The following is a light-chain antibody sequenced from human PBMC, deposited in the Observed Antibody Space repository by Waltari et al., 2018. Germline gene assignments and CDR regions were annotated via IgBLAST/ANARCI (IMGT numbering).Light chain of an antibody. J-gene: IGKJ1*01. CDR3: QQYNNWPPST. CDR2: HAS. V-gene: IGKV3-15*01. Sequence: EIVPTQSPATLSLSPGERATLSCRASESVASNLAWYQQRPGQAPRLLIFHASTRATGIPAKFSGSGSGTEFTLTISSLQSEDFAVYYCQQYNNWPPSTFGQGTKVEIK. CDR1: ESVASN.